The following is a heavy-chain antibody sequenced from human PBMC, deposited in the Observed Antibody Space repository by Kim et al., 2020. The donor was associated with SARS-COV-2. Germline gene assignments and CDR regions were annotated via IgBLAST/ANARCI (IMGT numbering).Heavy chain of an antibody. CDR3: ARVLRYSSSWYDY. CDR1: GFTFSSYE. V-gene: IGHV3-48*03. D-gene: IGHD6-13*01. J-gene: IGHJ4*02. CDR2: ISSSGSTI. Sequence: GGSLRLSCAASGFTFSSYEMNWVRQAPGKGLEWVSYISSSGSTIYYADSVKGRFTISRDNAKNSLYLQMNSLRAEDTAVYYCARVLRYSSSWYDYWGQGTLVTVSS.